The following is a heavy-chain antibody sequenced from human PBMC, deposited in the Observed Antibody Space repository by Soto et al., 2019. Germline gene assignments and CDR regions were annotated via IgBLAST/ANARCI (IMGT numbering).Heavy chain of an antibody. V-gene: IGHV4-31*03. CDR2: IYYSGST. CDR3: AREGRMEQQLAGAINWFDP. D-gene: IGHD6-13*01. J-gene: IGHJ5*02. CDR1: GGSISSGGYY. Sequence: QVQLQESGPGLVKPSQTLSLTCTVSGGSISSGGYYWSWIRQHPGKGLEWIGYIYYSGSTYYNPSLKSRVTISVDTSKNQFSLKLSSVTAADTAVYYCAREGRMEQQLAGAINWFDPWGQGTLVTVSS.